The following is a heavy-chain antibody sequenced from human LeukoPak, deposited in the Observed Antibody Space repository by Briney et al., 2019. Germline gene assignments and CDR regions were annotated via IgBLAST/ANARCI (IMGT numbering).Heavy chain of an antibody. Sequence: PGGSLRLSCAASGFTFSSYTMNWVRQAPGKGLEWVSYISSSGSTIYYADSVKGRFTISRDNAKNSLYLQMNSLRDEDTAVYYCARDPERESYDYYYYGMDVWGQGSTVTVSS. J-gene: IGHJ6*02. V-gene: IGHV3-48*02. D-gene: IGHD1-26*01. CDR2: ISSSGSTI. CDR1: GFTFSSYT. CDR3: ARDPERESYDYYYYGMDV.